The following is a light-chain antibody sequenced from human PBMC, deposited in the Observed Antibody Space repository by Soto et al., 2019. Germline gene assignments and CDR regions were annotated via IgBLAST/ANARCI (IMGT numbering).Light chain of an antibody. Sequence: SVLTQPPSVSGAPGQRVTISCTGSSSTIGAGYDVHWYQQLPGTVPKLLIYDNNNRPSGVPDRFSGSKSGTSASLAITGLQAEDEADYYCQSSDVSLSGGDWVFGGGTKVTVL. V-gene: IGLV1-40*01. CDR3: QSSDVSLSGGDWV. CDR1: SSTIGAGYD. CDR2: DNN. J-gene: IGLJ3*02.